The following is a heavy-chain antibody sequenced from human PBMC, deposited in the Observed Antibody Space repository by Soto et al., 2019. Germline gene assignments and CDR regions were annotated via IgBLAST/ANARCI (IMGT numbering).Heavy chain of an antibody. CDR2: MKGDGSEK. Sequence: EVQLVESGGGLVQPGGSLRLSCAASGFSFSNYWMNWVRQAPGKGLEWVANMKGDGSEKSYVDSVRGRFTISRDNAKNSLYLQMNNLRAEDTAVYYCARLRGDYGGARDCWGQGTLVIVSS. CDR3: ARLRGDYGGARDC. J-gene: IGHJ4*02. D-gene: IGHD4-17*01. CDR1: GFSFSNYW. V-gene: IGHV3-7*01.